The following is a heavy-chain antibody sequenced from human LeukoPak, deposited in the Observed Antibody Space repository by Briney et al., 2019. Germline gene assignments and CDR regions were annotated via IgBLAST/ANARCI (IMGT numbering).Heavy chain of an antibody. Sequence: SETLSLTCTVSGGSISSYYWSWIRQPAGKGLEWIGRIYSSGSTNYNPSLKSRATMSVDTSKNQFSLNLTSVTAADTAVYYCAREIAAAQLNWFDPWGQGTLVTVSS. CDR2: IYSSGST. D-gene: IGHD6-13*01. CDR1: GGSISSYY. J-gene: IGHJ5*02. CDR3: AREIAAAQLNWFDP. V-gene: IGHV4-4*07.